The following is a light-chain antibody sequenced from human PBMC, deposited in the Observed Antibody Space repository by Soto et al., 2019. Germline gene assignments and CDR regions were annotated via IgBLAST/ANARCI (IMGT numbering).Light chain of an antibody. CDR1: QGINSY. Sequence: DIQMTQSPSSLSASVGDRVTIICRASQGINSYLAWFQQKPGKAPKSLIYDATSLQSGVPSRFSGSGSGTYFSLTSSSMQPEDDATEYCQQYEKDPPSFGGGTKLEI. V-gene: IGKV1-16*01. CDR3: QQYEKDPPS. J-gene: IGKJ4*01. CDR2: DAT.